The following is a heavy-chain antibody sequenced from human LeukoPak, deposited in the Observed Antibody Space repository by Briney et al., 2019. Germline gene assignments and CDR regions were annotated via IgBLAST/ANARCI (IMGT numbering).Heavy chain of an antibody. CDR3: ARGYSSGSIDY. D-gene: IGHD6-19*01. CDR2: IYYSGST. J-gene: IGHJ4*02. V-gene: IGHV4-59*01. Sequence: PSETLSLTCTVSGGSISSYYWSWIRQPPGKGLEWIGYIYYSGSTNYNPSLKSRVTISVDTSKNQFSLKLSSVTAADTAVYYCARGYSSGSIDYWGRGTLVTVSS. CDR1: GGSISSYY.